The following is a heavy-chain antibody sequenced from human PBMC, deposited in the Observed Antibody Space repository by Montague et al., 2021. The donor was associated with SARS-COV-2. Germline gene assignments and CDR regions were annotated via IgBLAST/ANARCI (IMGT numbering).Heavy chain of an antibody. J-gene: IGHJ4*02. CDR3: ARSYGTTVVTRAFDY. CDR1: GYSLSTSGMC. D-gene: IGHD4-23*01. CDR2: IDWDDDK. V-gene: IGHV2-70*01. Sequence: PALVKPTQTLTLTCTFSGYSLSTSGMCVSWIRPPPGKALEWLTLIDWDDDKYYSTSLKTRLTISKDTSKNQVVLTMTNMDPVDTATYYCARSYGTTVVTRAFDYWGQGTLVTV.